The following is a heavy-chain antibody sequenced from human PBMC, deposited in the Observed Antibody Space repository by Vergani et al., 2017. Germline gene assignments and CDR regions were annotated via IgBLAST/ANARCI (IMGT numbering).Heavy chain of an antibody. CDR3: ARGVGFYYASSGYYSGYWYFDL. CDR1: GGSISSYY. V-gene: IGHV4-59*01. Sequence: QVQLQESGPGLVKPSETLSLTCTVSGGSISSYYWSWIRQPPGKGLEWIGYIYYSGSTNYNPSLKSRVTISVDTSKNQFSLNLSSVTAAYTAVYYCARGVGFYYASSGYYSGYWYFDLWGRGPLLSVS. D-gene: IGHD3-22*01. CDR2: IYYSGST. J-gene: IGHJ2*01.